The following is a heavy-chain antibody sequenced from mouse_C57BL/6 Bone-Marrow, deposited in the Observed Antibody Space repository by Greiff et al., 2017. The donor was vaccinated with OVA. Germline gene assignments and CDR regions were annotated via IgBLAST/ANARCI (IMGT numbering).Heavy chain of an antibody. CDR2: IDPENGDT. CDR1: GFNIKDDY. V-gene: IGHV14-4*01. J-gene: IGHJ1*03. Sequence: EVQLQQSGAELVRPGASVKLSCTASGFNIKDDYMHWVKQRPEQGLEWIGWIDPENGDTEYASKFQGKATITADTSSNTAYLQLSSLTSEDTAVYYCTIGSYWYLDVWGTGTTVTVSS. CDR3: TIGSYWYLDV. D-gene: IGHD3-3*01.